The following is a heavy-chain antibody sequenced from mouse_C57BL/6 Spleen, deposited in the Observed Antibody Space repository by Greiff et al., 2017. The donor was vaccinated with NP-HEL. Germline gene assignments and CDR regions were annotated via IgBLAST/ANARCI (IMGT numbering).Heavy chain of an antibody. CDR2: IWRGGST. CDR3: AKKHGSSPYYYAMDY. D-gene: IGHD1-1*01. V-gene: IGHV2-5*01. J-gene: IGHJ4*01. CDR1: DFSLTSYG. Sequence: VQLQQSGPGLVQPSQSLSITCTVSDFSLTSYGVHWVRQSPGKGLEWLGVIWRGGSTDYDAAFMSRLSITKDNSKSQVFFKMNSLQADDTAIYYCAKKHGSSPYYYAMDYWGQGTSVTVSS.